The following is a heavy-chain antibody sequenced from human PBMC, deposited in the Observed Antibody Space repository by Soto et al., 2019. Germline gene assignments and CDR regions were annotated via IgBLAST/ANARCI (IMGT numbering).Heavy chain of an antibody. D-gene: IGHD2-2*01. CDR2: ISYAGSNK. Sequence: QVQLVESGGGVVQPGRSLRLSCAASGFTFSSYGMHWVRQAPGKGLEWVAVISYAGSNKYYADSVKGRFTISRDNSKNTLYLQMNSLRAEDTAVYYCAKVIDIVVVPSAMPYYYYGMDVWGQGTTVTVSS. J-gene: IGHJ6*02. V-gene: IGHV3-30*18. CDR1: GFTFSSYG. CDR3: AKVIDIVVVPSAMPYYYYGMDV.